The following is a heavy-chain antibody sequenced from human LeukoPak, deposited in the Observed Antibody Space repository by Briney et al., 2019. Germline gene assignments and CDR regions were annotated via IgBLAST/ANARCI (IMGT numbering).Heavy chain of an antibody. D-gene: IGHD2-2*02. CDR2: IYYSGST. Sequence: PSETLSLTCTVSGGSISSSSYYWGWIRQPLGKGLEWIGSIYYSGSTYYNPSLKSRVTISVDTSKNQFSLKLSSVTAADTAVYYCARVGSGCSSTSCYSAYYYYYMDVWGKGTTVTVSS. V-gene: IGHV4-39*01. CDR1: GGSISSSSYY. CDR3: ARVGSGCSSTSCYSAYYYYYMDV. J-gene: IGHJ6*03.